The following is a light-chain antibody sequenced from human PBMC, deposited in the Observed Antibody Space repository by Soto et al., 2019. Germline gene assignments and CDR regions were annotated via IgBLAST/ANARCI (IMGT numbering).Light chain of an antibody. J-gene: IGKJ4*01. V-gene: IGKV3-11*01. CDR2: DAS. CDR3: RQRDNGLT. CDR1: QSVDRY. Sequence: EIVLTQSPATLSLSPGERATLSCRASQSVDRYLAWYQQKPGQAPRLLIFDASNRATGIPARFSGSGSGTDFTLTISSLESEDFAVYYCRQRDNGLTFGGGTKVE.